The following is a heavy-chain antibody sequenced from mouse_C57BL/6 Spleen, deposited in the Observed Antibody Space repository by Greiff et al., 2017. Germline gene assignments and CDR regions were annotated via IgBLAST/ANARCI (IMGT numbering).Heavy chain of an antibody. Sequence: QVTLKVSGPELVRPGVSVKISCKGSGYTFTDYAMHWVKQSHAKSLEWIGVISTYYGDASYNQKFKDKATMTVDKSSSTAYMELARLTSEDSAVYYCASRIYYYGSSYGAWFAYWGQGTLVTVSA. CDR3: ASRIYYYGSSYGAWFAY. D-gene: IGHD1-1*01. CDR1: GYTFTDYA. CDR2: ISTYYGDA. J-gene: IGHJ3*01. V-gene: IGHV1-67*01.